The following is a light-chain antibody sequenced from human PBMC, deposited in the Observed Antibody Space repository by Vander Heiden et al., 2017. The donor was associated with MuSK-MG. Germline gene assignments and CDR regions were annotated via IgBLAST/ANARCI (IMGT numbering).Light chain of an antibody. Sequence: QVVLTQAPSASASLGASVKLTCTLSSRHSTYTIAWHQQQPGKGPRYLMQLNSGGSHIKGDGIPDRFSGSSSGAECYLTISSLQSEDEADYYCQTWGTGIRVFGGGTKLTVL. V-gene: IGLV4-69*01. J-gene: IGLJ3*02. CDR1: SRHSTYT. CDR2: LNSGGSH. CDR3: QTWGTGIRV.